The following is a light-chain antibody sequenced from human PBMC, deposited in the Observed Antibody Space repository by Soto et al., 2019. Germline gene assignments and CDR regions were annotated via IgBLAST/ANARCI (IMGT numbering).Light chain of an antibody. V-gene: IGLV2-14*01. J-gene: IGLJ1*01. Sequence: QSVLTQPASDSVTPGQSITISCTGTTSDFGCYNYVCWYQHHPCKAPKLIIAEVSNRPSGVSDHFSSSKSGNTASLTISGLQPEDEADYYCTSFTSSTTYVFGTGTKVTVL. CDR1: TSDFGCYNY. CDR3: TSFTSSTTYV. CDR2: EVS.